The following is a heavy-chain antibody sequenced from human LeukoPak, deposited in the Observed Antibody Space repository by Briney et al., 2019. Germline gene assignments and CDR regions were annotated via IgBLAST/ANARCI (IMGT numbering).Heavy chain of an antibody. V-gene: IGHV4-59*01. CDR1: GGSFSGYY. CDR2: ISYSGST. CDR3: ATYGGNSVGNWFDP. J-gene: IGHJ5*02. Sequence: TSETLSLTCAVYGGSFSGYYWSWIRQPPGKGLEWIGYISYSGSTNYNPSLKSRVTISVDTSKSHFSLKLSSVTAADTAVYYCATYGGNSVGNWFDPWGQGTLVTVSS. D-gene: IGHD4-23*01.